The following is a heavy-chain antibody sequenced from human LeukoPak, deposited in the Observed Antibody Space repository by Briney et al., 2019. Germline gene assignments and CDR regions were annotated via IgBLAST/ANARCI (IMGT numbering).Heavy chain of an antibody. CDR2: IYYSGST. CDR1: GGSISSYY. J-gene: IGHJ4*02. D-gene: IGHD6-13*01. V-gene: IGHV4-59*01. Sequence: SETLSLTCTVSGGSISSYYWSWTRQPPGKGLEWIGYIYYSGSTNYNPSLKSRVTISVDTSKNQFSLKLSSVTAADTAVYYCARAGYSSSWYLGFDYWGQGTLVTVSS. CDR3: ARAGYSSSWYLGFDY.